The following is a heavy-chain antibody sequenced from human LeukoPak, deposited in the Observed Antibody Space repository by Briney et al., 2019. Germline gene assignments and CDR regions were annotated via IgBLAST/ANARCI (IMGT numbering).Heavy chain of an antibody. J-gene: IGHJ3*02. CDR3: AKDQVYAVAGTDAFDI. CDR1: GYTFSSYG. CDR2: ISYDGSNK. D-gene: IGHD6-19*01. Sequence: GGSLRLSCAASGYTFSSYGMHWVRQAPGKGLEGVAVISYDGSNKYYADSVKGRFTISRDNSKNTLYLQMNSLRAEDTAVYYCAKDQVYAVAGTDAFDIWGQGTMVTVSS. V-gene: IGHV3-30*18.